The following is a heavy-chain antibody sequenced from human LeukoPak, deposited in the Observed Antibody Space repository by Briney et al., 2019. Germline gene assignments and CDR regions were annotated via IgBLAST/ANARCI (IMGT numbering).Heavy chain of an antibody. D-gene: IGHD3-22*01. CDR1: GGSISSSNW. J-gene: IGHJ3*02. Sequence: PSETLSLTSAVSGGSISSSNWWSWVRQPPGKGLEWIGEIYHSGSTNYNPSLKSRVTISVDKSKNQFSLKLSSVTAADTAVYYCAREERYYYDSSGYYYRNAFDIWGQGTMVTVSS. V-gene: IGHV4-4*02. CDR3: AREERYYYDSSGYYYRNAFDI. CDR2: IYHSGST.